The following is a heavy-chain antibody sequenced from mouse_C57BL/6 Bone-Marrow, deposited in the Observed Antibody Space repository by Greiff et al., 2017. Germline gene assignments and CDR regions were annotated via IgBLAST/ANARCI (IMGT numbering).Heavy chain of an antibody. CDR2: INPNNGGT. D-gene: IGHD1-1*01. Sequence: EVKLQESGPELVKPGASVKIPCKASGYTFTDYNMDWVKQSHGKSLEWIGDINPNNGGTIYNQKFKGKATLTVDKSSSTAYMELRSLTSEDTAVYYCARRDHYYGSLWYFDVWGTGTTVTVSS. CDR3: ARRDHYYGSLWYFDV. J-gene: IGHJ1*03. V-gene: IGHV1-18*01. CDR1: GYTFTDYN.